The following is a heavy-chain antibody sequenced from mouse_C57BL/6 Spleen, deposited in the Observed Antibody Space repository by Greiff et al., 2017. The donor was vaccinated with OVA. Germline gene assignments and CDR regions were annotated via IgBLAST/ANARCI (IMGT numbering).Heavy chain of an antibody. CDR1: GYTFTDYN. CDR3: ARRLKGAWFAY. Sequence: VQLQQSGPELVKPGASVKIPCKASGYTFTDYNMDWVKQSHGKSLEWIGDINPNNGGTIYNQKFKGKAKLTVDKSSSTAYMELRSLTSEDTAVYYCARRLKGAWFAYWGQGTLVTVSA. D-gene: IGHD1-3*01. V-gene: IGHV1-18*01. CDR2: INPNNGGT. J-gene: IGHJ3*01.